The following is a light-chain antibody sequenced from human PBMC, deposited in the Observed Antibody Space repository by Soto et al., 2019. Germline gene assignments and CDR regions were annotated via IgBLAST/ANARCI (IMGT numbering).Light chain of an antibody. V-gene: IGKV3-20*01. J-gene: IGKJ1*01. CDR3: QQYGSSQT. Sequence: EIGLTQSPGTLSLSPGERATLSCRASQSVSSSYLAWYQQKPGQAPRLLIYGASSRATGIPDRFSGSGSGTDFTLTISRLGPEDFAVYYCQQYGSSQTFGQGTKVDIK. CDR2: GAS. CDR1: QSVSSSY.